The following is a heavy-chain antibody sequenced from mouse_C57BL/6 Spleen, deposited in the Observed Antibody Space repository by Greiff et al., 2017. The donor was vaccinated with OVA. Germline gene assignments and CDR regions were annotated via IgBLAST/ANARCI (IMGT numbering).Heavy chain of an antibody. CDR2: INPGSGGT. D-gene: IGHD1-1*01. J-gene: IGHJ1*03. Sequence: QVQLKQSGAELVRLGTSVKVSCKASGYAFTNYLIEWVKQRPGQGLDWIGVINPGSGGTNYNEKFKGKATLTADKSSSTAYMQLSSLTSEDSAVYFCARGYGSSYDWYFDVWGTGTTVTVSS. CDR3: ARGYGSSYDWYFDV. V-gene: IGHV1-54*01. CDR1: GYAFTNYL.